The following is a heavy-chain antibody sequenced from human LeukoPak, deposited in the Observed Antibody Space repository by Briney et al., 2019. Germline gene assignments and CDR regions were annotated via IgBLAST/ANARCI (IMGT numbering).Heavy chain of an antibody. V-gene: IGHV3-23*01. CDR3: XXXVVVPAAMPRTFDY. CDR1: GFTFSSYG. CDR2: ISGSGGST. J-gene: IGHJ4*02. D-gene: IGHD2-2*01. Sequence: PGGTLRLSCAASGFTFSSYGMSWVRQAPGKGLEWVSAISGSGGSTYYADSVKGRFTISRDNSKNTLYLQMNSLRAEDTAVYYCXXXVVVPAAMPRTFDYWGQGTLVTVSS.